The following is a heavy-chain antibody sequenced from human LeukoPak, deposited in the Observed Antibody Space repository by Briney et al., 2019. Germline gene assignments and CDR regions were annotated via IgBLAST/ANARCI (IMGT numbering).Heavy chain of an antibody. D-gene: IGHD3-3*01. CDR2: IHYSGST. CDR3: ARAFWSGPIDY. J-gene: IGHJ4*02. Sequence: RPSETLSLTCTVSGGSISSYYWGWIRQPPGEGLEWIGYIHYSGSTNYNPSLKSRVIISPDMYKNQFSLKLSSVTAADTAVYYCARAFWSGPIDYWGRGTLVTVSS. V-gene: IGHV4-59*01. CDR1: GGSISSYY.